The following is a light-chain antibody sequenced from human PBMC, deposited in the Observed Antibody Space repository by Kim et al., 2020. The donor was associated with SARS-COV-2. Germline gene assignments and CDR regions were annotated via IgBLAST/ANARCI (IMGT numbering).Light chain of an antibody. V-gene: IGLV3-21*04. CDR1: SIGSKS. J-gene: IGLJ2*01. CDR2: YDN. CDR3: QVWDSSSDHRVV. Sequence: PRKTARFNWGGNSIGSKSVHGYQEKPGQAPVLVISYDNGRHPGIPERFSGSNSGDTATLTISRVEAGDEDDYYCQVWDSSSDHRVVFGGGTKVTVL.